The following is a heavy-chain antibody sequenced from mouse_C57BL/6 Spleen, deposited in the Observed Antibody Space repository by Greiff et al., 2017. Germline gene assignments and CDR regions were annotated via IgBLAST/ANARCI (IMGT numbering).Heavy chain of an antibody. CDR2: INYDGSST. D-gene: IGHD3-2*02. J-gene: IGHJ3*01. Sequence: EVKLMESEGGLVQPGRSMKLSCTASGFTFSDYYMAWVRQVPEKGLEWVANINYDGSSTYYLDSLKSRFIISRDNAKNILYLQMSSLKSEDTATYYCARDEAASFAYWGQGTLVTVSA. CDR1: GFTFSDYY. CDR3: ARDEAASFAY. V-gene: IGHV5-16*01.